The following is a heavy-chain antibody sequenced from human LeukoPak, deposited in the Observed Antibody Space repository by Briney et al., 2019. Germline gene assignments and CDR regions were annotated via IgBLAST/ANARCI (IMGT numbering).Heavy chain of an antibody. D-gene: IGHD6-6*01. CDR1: GNSFPSYW. Sequence: GESLKISCKGSGNSFPSYWIGWVRQMPGKGLEWMGIIHPGDSDIRYSPSFQGQVTISADKSITTAYLQWSSLKASDTAMYYCARREYSSSEPFDYWGQGTLVTVSS. CDR2: IHPGDSDI. V-gene: IGHV5-51*01. J-gene: IGHJ4*02. CDR3: ARREYSSSEPFDY.